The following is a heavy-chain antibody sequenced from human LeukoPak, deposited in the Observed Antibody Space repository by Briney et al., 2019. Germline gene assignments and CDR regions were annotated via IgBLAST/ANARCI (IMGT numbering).Heavy chain of an antibody. CDR2: IKQDGSEK. J-gene: IGHJ5*02. CDR3: ARDAYYYDSSVWPYNWLDP. D-gene: IGHD3-22*01. CDR1: GFTFSSYW. V-gene: IGHV3-7*01. Sequence: GGSLRLSCAASGFTFSSYWMSWVRQAPGKGLEWVANIKQDGSEKYYVDSVKGRFTISRDNAKNSLYLQMNSLRAEDTAVYYCARDAYYYDSSVWPYNWLDPWGQGTLVTVSS.